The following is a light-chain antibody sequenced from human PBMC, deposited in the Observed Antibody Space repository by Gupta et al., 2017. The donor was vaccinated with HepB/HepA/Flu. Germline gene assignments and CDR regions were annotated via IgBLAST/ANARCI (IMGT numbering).Light chain of an antibody. J-gene: IGKJ4*01. CDR1: QSISSN. CDR2: DAS. V-gene: IGKV3-11*01. CDR3: HQRSNCPLT. Sequence: EIVMTQSPATLSVSPGERVTLSCRASQSISSNLAWYQQKPGQAPRLLIYDASNRATGIPARFSGGGSGTDFTFTISSLEPEDFAVYYCHQRSNCPLTFGGGTKVEIK.